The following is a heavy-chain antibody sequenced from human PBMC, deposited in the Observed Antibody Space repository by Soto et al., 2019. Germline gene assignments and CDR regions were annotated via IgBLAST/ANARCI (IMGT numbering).Heavy chain of an antibody. CDR1: GLIFSDYH. D-gene: IGHD6-19*01. CDR2: IRRKANSYTT. J-gene: IGHJ6*02. CDR3: AMLGGWSGGSSGMDV. Sequence: EVQLVESGGGLVQPGGSLRLSCAASGLIFSDYHMDWVRQAPGQGLEWVGRIRRKANSYTTEYAASVKGRFTISRDDSKTSLYLQMNSLKSEDTAVYYCAMLGGWSGGSSGMDVWGQGTTVTASS. V-gene: IGHV3-72*01.